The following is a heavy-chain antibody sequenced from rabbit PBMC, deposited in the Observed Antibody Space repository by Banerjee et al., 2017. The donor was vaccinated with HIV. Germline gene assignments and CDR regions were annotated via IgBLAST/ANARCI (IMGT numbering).Heavy chain of an antibody. CDR3: VRDAYAGSSFGYGMDL. Sequence: QLKETGGGLVQPGGSLTLSCKPSGFDLTTYSMNWVGQAPGKGLEWIGSIAGDKGRPYYASWVSGRFTISSDKAQNTVDLQMQSLTAVDRATYFCVRDAYAGSSFGYGMDLWGPGTLVTVS. CDR2: IAGDKGRP. V-gene: IGHV1S7*01. D-gene: IGHD8-1*01. J-gene: IGHJ6*01. CDR1: GFDLTTYS.